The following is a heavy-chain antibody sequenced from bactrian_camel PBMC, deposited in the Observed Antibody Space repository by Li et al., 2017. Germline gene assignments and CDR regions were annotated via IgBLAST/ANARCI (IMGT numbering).Heavy chain of an antibody. CDR2: IFTGNGTT. CDR1: GYTVGDGC. D-gene: IGHD5*01. CDR3: AADPARFCWVQGNEYYY. J-gene: IGHJ4*01. V-gene: IGHV3S31*01. Sequence: VQLVESGGGSVQAGGSLRLSCRVSGYTVGDGCMGWVRQVPGKGREEVAVIFTGNGTTYYADSVEGRFTISKDNAKNILYLEMNSLKPEDTAIYYCAADPARFCWVQGNEYYYWGQGTQVTVS.